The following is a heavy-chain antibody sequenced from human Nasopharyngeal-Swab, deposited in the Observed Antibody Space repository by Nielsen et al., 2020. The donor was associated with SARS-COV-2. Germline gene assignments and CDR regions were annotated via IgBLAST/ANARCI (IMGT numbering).Heavy chain of an antibody. J-gene: IGHJ4*02. CDR2: IGDKDHNYAT. CDR1: GLIFSGSA. CDR3: TTDYYVDY. V-gene: IGHV3-73*01. Sequence: GGSLRLSCAASGLIFSGSAIHWVRQASGQGLEWVGRIGDKDHNYATTYGAAVKGRFTIPRDESKNTAFLQMDSLKTEDTALYYCTTDYYVDYWGQGTLVTVSS.